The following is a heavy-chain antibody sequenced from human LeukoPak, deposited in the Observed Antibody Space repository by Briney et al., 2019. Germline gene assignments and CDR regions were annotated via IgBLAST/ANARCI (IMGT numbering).Heavy chain of an antibody. V-gene: IGHV3-64*01. CDR2: ISSNGGRT. D-gene: IGHD5-24*01. J-gene: IGHJ4*02. Sequence: QPGGSLRLSCAASGFTFSSYSMHWVSQAPGKGLEYVSAISSNGGRTYYVNSVKGRFTISRDNSKNTLYLQMGSLRAEDMAVYYCAKVRDGYNYFPSDYWGQGTLVTVSS. CDR3: AKVRDGYNYFPSDY. CDR1: GFTFSSYS.